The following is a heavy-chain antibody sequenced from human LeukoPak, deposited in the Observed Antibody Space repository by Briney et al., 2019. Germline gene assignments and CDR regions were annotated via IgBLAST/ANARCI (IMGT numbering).Heavy chain of an antibody. J-gene: IGHJ4*02. Sequence: GGSLRLSCATSGFTFSSYTMNWVRQAPGKGLEWVSSISSSSSYIYYADSVKGRFTIFRDNAKNSLHLQMDSLRAEDTAVYYCASLGVSYDYVWGSYRFDYWGQGTLVTVSS. CDR2: ISSSSSYI. CDR1: GFTFSSYT. D-gene: IGHD3-16*02. V-gene: IGHV3-21*01. CDR3: ASLGVSYDYVWGSYRFDY.